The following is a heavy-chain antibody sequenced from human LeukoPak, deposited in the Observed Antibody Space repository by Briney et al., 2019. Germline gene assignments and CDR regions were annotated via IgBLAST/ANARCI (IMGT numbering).Heavy chain of an antibody. Sequence: GGSLRLSCAASGFTFSTYWMHWVRHAPGQGPVRVSRISPDGSTTTYADSVRGRFSISRDNAKNTLYMQMNSLRVDDTAVYYCVRGSSTWSPLGDYWGQGTLVTVST. J-gene: IGHJ4*02. V-gene: IGHV3-74*01. CDR3: VRGSSTWSPLGDY. CDR2: ISPDGSTT. CDR1: GFTFSTYW. D-gene: IGHD6-13*01.